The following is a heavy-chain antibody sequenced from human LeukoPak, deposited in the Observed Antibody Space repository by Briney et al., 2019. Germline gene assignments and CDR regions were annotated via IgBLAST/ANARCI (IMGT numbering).Heavy chain of an antibody. CDR3: ARGSYGYIDY. Sequence: PSETLSLTCSVSGVSISHYYWTWIRQPAGKGLEWIGRFYASGTMIYNPSLKSRVAMSADTSKNQFSLMVTSETAADTAVYYCARGSYGYIDYWGQGILVTVSS. CDR2: FYASGTM. D-gene: IGHD3-16*01. V-gene: IGHV4-4*07. J-gene: IGHJ4*02. CDR1: GVSISHYY.